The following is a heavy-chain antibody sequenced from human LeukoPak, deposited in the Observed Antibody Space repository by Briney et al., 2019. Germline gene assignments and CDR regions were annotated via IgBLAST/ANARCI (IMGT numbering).Heavy chain of an antibody. CDR1: GYTFTSYR. CDR3: AREFIAAAGNNWFDP. Sequence: ASVKVSCKASGYTFTSYRISWVRQAPGQGLEWMGWSSANNGNTNYAQKLQGRVTMTTDTSTSTAYMELRSLRSDDTAVYYCAREFIAAAGNNWFDPWGQGTLVTVSS. CDR2: SSANNGNT. V-gene: IGHV1-18*01. J-gene: IGHJ5*02. D-gene: IGHD6-13*01.